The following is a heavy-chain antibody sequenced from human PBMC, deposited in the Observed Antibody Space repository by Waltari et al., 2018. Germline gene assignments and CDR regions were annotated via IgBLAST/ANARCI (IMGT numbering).Heavy chain of an antibody. D-gene: IGHD6-13*01. Sequence: QVTLRESGPALVKPTQTLTLTCTFSGFSLSTSAMCVSLIRKPPGKALEWLARIDWDDDKYYSTSLKTRLTISKDTSKNQVVLTMTNMDPVDTATYYCARSTVAAPYYYGMDVWGQGTTVTVSS. J-gene: IGHJ6*02. CDR1: GFSLSTSAMC. V-gene: IGHV2-70*15. CDR2: IDWDDDK. CDR3: ARSTVAAPYYYGMDV.